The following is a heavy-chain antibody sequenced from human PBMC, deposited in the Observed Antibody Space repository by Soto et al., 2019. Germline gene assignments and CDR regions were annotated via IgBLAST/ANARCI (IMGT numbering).Heavy chain of an antibody. Sequence: SETLSLTCTVPGGSMRNYFWTWIRQPPGKGLEWIGYIHYSGTTSFFPSYNPSLRSRVTISEDTSKNQFSLKLLSVTTADTAVYFCAAGEASSRNLAPYYLDFWGQGTLVTVSS. D-gene: IGHD6-13*01. CDR1: GGSMRNYF. CDR2: IHYSGTT. CDR3: AAGEASSRNLAPYYLDF. J-gene: IGHJ4*02. V-gene: IGHV4-59*01.